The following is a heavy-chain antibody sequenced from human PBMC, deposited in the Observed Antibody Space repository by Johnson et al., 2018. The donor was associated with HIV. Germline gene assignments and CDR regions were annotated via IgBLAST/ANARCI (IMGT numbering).Heavy chain of an antibody. Sequence: VQLVESGGAVVQPGGSLRLSCAASGFTYDDYAIHWVRQAPGKGLEWVSLISWDGNRNYYADSIKGRFTISRNNAKNSLYLQMNSLRAEDTALYYCARGGRYYDPGAFDIWGQGAMGTVSS. J-gene: IGHJ3*02. V-gene: IGHV3-43D*03. CDR2: ISWDGNRN. D-gene: IGHD3-22*01. CDR3: ARGGRYYDPGAFDI. CDR1: GFTYDDYA.